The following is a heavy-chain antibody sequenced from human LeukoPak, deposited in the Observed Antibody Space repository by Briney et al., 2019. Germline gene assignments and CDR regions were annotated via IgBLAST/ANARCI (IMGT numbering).Heavy chain of an antibody. CDR2: IYHSGTT. CDR1: GYSITSSSW. CDR3: AGGYGAYRMFY. V-gene: IGHV4-28*01. J-gene: IGHJ4*02. D-gene: IGHD4-17*01. Sequence: SDTLSLTCAVSGYSITSSSWWGWIRQPPGKGLEWIGYIYHSGTTNYNPSLKSRVTISVDTSKNQFSLKLSSVTAADTAVYYCAGGYGAYRMFYWGQGTLVTVSS.